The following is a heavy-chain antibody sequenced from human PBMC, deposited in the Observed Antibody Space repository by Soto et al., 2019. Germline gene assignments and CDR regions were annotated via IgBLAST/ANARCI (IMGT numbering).Heavy chain of an antibody. D-gene: IGHD3-9*01. CDR2: IYYSGST. CDR1: GGSISSSSYY. V-gene: IGHV4-39*01. Sequence: SETLSLTCTVSGGSISSSSYYWGWIRQPPGKGLEWIGSIYYSGSTYYNPSLKSRVTISVDTSKNQFSLKLSSVTAADTAVYYCARHDADYDILTGYYILWGYFDYWGQGTLVTVSS. CDR3: ARHDADYDILTGYYILWGYFDY. J-gene: IGHJ4*02.